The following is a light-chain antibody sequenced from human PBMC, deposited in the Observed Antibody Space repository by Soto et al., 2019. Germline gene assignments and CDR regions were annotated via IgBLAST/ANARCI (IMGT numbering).Light chain of an antibody. CDR1: QSVSSN. CDR2: GAS. Sequence: VMTQSPATLSVSPGERATLSCRASQSVSSNLAWYQQKPGQAPRLLIYGASTRATGIPARFSGSGSGTEFTLTISSLQSEDYAVYYCHQYNNWPPWTFGQGTKVEIK. CDR3: HQYNNWPPWT. V-gene: IGKV3-15*01. J-gene: IGKJ1*01.